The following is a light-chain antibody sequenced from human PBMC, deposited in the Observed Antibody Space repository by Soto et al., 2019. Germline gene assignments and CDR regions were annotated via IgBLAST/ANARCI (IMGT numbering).Light chain of an antibody. CDR1: ALPDQY. Sequence: SYELTQPPSVSVSPRQTARITCSGDALPDQYAYWYQQRPGQAPVLVIYKDNERSTGIPERFSGSTSGTTATLTVSGVQAEDEADYYCQSADSSGSYTFGGGTKLTVL. CDR3: QSADSSGSYT. CDR2: KDN. V-gene: IGLV3-25*02. J-gene: IGLJ3*02.